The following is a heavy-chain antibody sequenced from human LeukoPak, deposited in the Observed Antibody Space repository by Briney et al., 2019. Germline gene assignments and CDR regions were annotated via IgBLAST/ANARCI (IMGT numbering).Heavy chain of an antibody. CDR3: AKGYSSGWSPFDY. CDR2: ITNDGSST. D-gene: IGHD6-19*01. Sequence: PGGSLRLSCAASGLTFSSHWMHWVRQAPGKGLVWVSRITNDGSSTTYADSVKGRFTISRDNAKNMLYLQVNSLRAEDTALYYCAKGYSSGWSPFDYWGQGTLVTVSS. J-gene: IGHJ4*02. CDR1: GLTFSSHW. V-gene: IGHV3-74*01.